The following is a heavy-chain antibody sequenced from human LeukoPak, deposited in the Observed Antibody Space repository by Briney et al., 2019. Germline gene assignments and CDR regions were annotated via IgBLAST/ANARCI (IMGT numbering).Heavy chain of an antibody. CDR1: GGSISSYY. Sequence: SETLSLTCTVSGGSISSYYWSWIRQPPGKGLEWIGSIYHSGSTYYNPSLKSRVTISVDTSKNQFSLKLSSVTAADTAVYYCARVRGYCSGGSCYNWFDPWGQGTLSPSPQ. J-gene: IGHJ5*02. CDR3: ARVRGYCSGGSCYNWFDP. V-gene: IGHV4-38-2*02. CDR2: IYHSGST. D-gene: IGHD2-15*01.